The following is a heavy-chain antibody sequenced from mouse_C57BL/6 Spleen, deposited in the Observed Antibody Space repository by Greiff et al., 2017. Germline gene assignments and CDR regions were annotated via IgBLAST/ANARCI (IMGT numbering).Heavy chain of an antibody. CDR1: GYTFTSYN. CDR3: ARSVYYDYGWYFDV. J-gene: IGHJ1*03. V-gene: IGHV1-12*01. CDR2: IYPGNGDT. D-gene: IGHD2-4*01. Sequence: QVQLQQPGAELVRPGASVKMSCKASGYTFTSYNMHWVKQTPRQGLEWIGAIYPGNGDTSYNQKFKGKATLTVDKSSSTAYMQLSSLTSEDSAVYFCARSVYYDYGWYFDVWGTGTTVTVSS.